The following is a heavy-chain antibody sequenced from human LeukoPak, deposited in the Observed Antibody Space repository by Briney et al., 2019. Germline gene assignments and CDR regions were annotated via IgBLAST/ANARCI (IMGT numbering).Heavy chain of an antibody. CDR1: GFTFSSYS. J-gene: IGHJ4*02. CDR3: ARPFASWYGY. Sequence: GGSLRLSCAASGFTFSSYSMNWVRQAPGKGLEWVSSISRSSSYIYYADSVKGRFTISRDNAKTSLYLQMNSLRAEDTAVYYCARPFASWYGYWGQGTLVTVSS. CDR2: ISRSSSYI. D-gene: IGHD6-13*01. V-gene: IGHV3-21*01.